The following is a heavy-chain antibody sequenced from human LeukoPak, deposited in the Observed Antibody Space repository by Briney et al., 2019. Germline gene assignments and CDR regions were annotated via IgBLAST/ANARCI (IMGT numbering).Heavy chain of an antibody. V-gene: IGHV4-38-2*02. CDR3: VLGSGTYYRGAVFDY. J-gene: IGHJ4*02. CDR2: IYHTGSP. Sequence: SETLSLTCTVSGGSISSYYWGWIRQPPGKGLEWIGSIYHTGSPYYNSSLKSRVTISVDTSKNDFSLKLSSVTAADTAVYYCVLGSGTYYRGAVFDYWGQGTLVIVSS. CDR1: GGSISSYY. D-gene: IGHD3-10*02.